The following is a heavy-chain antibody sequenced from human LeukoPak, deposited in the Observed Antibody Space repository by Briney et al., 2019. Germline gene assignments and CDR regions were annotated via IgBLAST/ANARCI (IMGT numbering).Heavy chain of an antibody. D-gene: IGHD1-7*01. J-gene: IGHJ5*02. Sequence: PSETLSLTCAVSGGSISGYYWSWIRQPPGKGLEWIGQIYHSGSTDYNPSLNSRLTISVDTSKNQFSLKLISVTATDTAVYYCARGRYNRNYHKVEWFDPWGQGTLVTVSS. V-gene: IGHV4-59*12. CDR1: GGSISGYY. CDR3: ARGRYNRNYHKVEWFDP. CDR2: IYHSGST.